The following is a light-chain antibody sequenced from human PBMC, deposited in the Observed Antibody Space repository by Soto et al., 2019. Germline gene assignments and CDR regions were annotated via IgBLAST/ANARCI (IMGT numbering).Light chain of an antibody. V-gene: IGKV1-39*01. Sequence: DLQMTQSPSSLSASVGDRVTITCRASQGVSAYLLWYQQRQGRAPKLLIYAASNLLSGVPSRFSRSGSGTKFTLTISSLQPEDFATYYWQQSYKTPHTFIPGTKLETK. J-gene: IGKJ2*01. CDR1: QGVSAY. CDR2: AAS. CDR3: QQSYKTPHT.